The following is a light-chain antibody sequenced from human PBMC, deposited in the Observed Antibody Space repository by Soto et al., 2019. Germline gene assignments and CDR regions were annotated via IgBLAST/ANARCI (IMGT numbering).Light chain of an antibody. CDR1: QDIRTE. CDR2: GAT. CDR3: LQHYNYPRT. V-gene: IGKV1-6*01. Sequence: ALQMTQSPSSLSASVGDRVTITCRASQDIRTELGWYQQKPGKAPKLLIYGATTLQSGVPSRFSGSGSGTDFTLTISGLQPEEFATYYCLQHYNYPRTFGQGTKVEVK. J-gene: IGKJ1*01.